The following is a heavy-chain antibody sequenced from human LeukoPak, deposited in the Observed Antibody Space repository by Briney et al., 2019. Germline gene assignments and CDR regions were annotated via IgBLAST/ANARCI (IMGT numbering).Heavy chain of an antibody. CDR3: ARGYYYMDV. Sequence: SETLSLTCTVSGGSINSYYWSWIRQPAGKGLAWIGRIYSSGSTNYNPSLKSRVSMSVDTSKNQFSLKLSSVTAADTAVYYCARGYYYMDVWGKGTTVTVSS. V-gene: IGHV4-4*07. CDR1: GGSINSYY. CDR2: IYSSGST. J-gene: IGHJ6*03.